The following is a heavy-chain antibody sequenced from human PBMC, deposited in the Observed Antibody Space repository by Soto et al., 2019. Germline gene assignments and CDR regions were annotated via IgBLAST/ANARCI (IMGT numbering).Heavy chain of an antibody. D-gene: IGHD2-2*01. CDR1: GYTFTGYY. V-gene: IGHV1-2*02. CDR3: ARGYCSSTSCHFDY. CDR2: INPNSGGT. Sequence: GASVKVSCKASGYTFTGYYMHWVRQAPGQGLEWMGWINPNSGGTNYAQKFQGRVTMTRDTSISTAYMELSRLRSDDTAVYYCARGYCSSTSCHFDYWGQGTLVTVSS. J-gene: IGHJ4*02.